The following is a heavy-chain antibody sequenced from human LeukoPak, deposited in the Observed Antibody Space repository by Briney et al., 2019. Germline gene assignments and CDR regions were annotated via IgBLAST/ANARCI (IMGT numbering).Heavy chain of an antibody. V-gene: IGHV3-30-3*01. D-gene: IGHD3-22*01. J-gene: IGHJ4*02. CDR1: GFTFSSYA. CDR3: ARDYYYDSSGYYGY. Sequence: QAGGSLRLSCAASGFTFSSYAMHWVRQAPGKGLEWVAVISYDGSNKYYADSVKRRFTISRDNSKNTLYLQMNSLRAEDTAVYYCARDYYYDSSGYYGYWGQGTLVTVSS. CDR2: ISYDGSNK.